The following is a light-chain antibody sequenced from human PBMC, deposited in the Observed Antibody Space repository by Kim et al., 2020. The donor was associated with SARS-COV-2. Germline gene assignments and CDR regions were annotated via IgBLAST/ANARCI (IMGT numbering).Light chain of an antibody. CDR3: HQYNDWPRA. CDR2: GAS. CDR1: QSVSSN. V-gene: IGKV3-15*01. J-gene: IGKJ1*01. Sequence: EIVMTQSPATLSVSPGERATLSCRASQSVSSNLAWYQQKPGQAPRLLIYGASTRATGITARFSGSGSGTEFTLTISSLQSEDFAVYYCHQYNDWPRAFGQGTKVEIK.